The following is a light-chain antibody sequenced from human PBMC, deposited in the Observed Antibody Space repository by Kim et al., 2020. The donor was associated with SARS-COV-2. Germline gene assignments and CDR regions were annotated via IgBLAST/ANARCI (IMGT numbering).Light chain of an antibody. V-gene: IGKV3-20*01. CDR2: GAS. J-gene: IGKJ2*01. CDR3: QQYGSSLYT. CDR1: QSVSSSY. Sequence: EIVLTQSPGTLSLSPGERATLSCRACQSVSSSYLGWYQQKPGQAPRLLIYGASSRATGIPDRFSGSGSGTDFTLTISRLEPEDFAVYYCQQYGSSLYTFGQGTKLEIK.